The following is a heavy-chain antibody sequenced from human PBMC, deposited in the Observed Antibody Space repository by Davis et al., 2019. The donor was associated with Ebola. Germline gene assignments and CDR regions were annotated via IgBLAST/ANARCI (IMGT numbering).Heavy chain of an antibody. CDR3: SAYDSTFRNY. Sequence: GGSLRLSCAASGFAFGDYAMHWVRQAPGKGLEWVSLISRDGLSTAYADSVRDRFSISRDNSRNSLYLQMNGLRAEDTALYYCSAYDSTFRNYWGQGTLVTVSS. D-gene: IGHD3-22*01. CDR1: GFAFGDYA. CDR2: ISRDGLST. V-gene: IGHV3-43D*03. J-gene: IGHJ4*02.